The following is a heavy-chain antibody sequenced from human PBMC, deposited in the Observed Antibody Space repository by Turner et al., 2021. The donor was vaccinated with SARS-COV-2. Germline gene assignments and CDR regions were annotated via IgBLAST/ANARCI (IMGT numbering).Heavy chain of an antibody. V-gene: IGHV3-30-3*01. J-gene: IGHJ4*02. CDR2: ISNDGSNK. CDR1: GSTFSSYA. D-gene: IGHD3-16*01. Sequence: QVQLVEAGGVVIQPGRSLRPAYAASGSTFSSYAMPWVRQAPGKGLEWVALISNDGSNKYYADSVKGRFTISRDNSKSTLYLQMNSLRAEDTAVYYCARDGGGMLRTWGQGTLVTVSS. CDR3: ARDGGGMLRT.